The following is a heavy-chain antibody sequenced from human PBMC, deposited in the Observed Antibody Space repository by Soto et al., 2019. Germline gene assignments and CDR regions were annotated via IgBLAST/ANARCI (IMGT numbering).Heavy chain of an antibody. Sequence: GSLRLSCAASGLTFSSYGMHWVRQAPGKGLEWVAVIWYDGSNKYYADSVKGRFTISRDNSKNTLYLQMNSLRAEDTAVYYCARGAVTTNDYYYYYMDVWGKGTTVSVSS. CDR3: ARGAVTTNDYYYYYMDV. CDR2: IWYDGSNK. V-gene: IGHV3-33*01. D-gene: IGHD4-17*01. J-gene: IGHJ6*03. CDR1: GLTFSSYG.